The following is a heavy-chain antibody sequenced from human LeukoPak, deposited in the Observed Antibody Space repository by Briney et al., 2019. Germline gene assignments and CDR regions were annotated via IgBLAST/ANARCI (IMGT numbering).Heavy chain of an antibody. CDR2: INAGNGNT. Sequence: ASVKVSCKASGYTFTSYAMHWVRQAPGQRLEWMGWINAGNGNTKYSQKLQGRVTITRDTSASTAYMELSSLRSEDTAVYYCARVGCSGGSCYSGFDYWGQGTLVTVSS. CDR3: ARVGCSGGSCYSGFDY. V-gene: IGHV1-3*01. CDR1: GYTFTSYA. J-gene: IGHJ4*02. D-gene: IGHD2-15*01.